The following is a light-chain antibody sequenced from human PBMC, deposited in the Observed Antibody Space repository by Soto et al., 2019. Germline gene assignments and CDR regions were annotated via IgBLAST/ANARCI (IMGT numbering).Light chain of an antibody. J-gene: IGKJ3*01. CDR2: RAS. CDR3: QQYYNVPFT. Sequence: DIVMTQSPDSLTVSLGERATINCKSSQSVLDTSSNKNYLAWYQQKPGQPPKLLISRASTRESGVPDRFSGSESGTDFTLTISSLQAEDVAVYYCQQYYNVPFTFGPGTKVDIK. V-gene: IGKV4-1*01. CDR1: QSVLDTSSNKNY.